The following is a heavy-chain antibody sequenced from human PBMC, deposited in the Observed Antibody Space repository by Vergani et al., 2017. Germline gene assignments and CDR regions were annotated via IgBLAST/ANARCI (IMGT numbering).Heavy chain of an antibody. J-gene: IGHJ5*01. Sequence: EVQLLESGGGSAQPGESLRLSCVASGFTFTAHGLNWVRQAPGKGLEWVANIKQDGSEDHYVDSVKGRFTITRDNAKKFIYLQMNSLRADDTAVYYCVRGGLATIYNWFDPGGQGTRVTVSS. D-gene: IGHD5-24*01. CDR3: VRGGLATIYNWFDP. CDR2: IKQDGSED. V-gene: IGHV3-7*01. CDR1: GFTFTAHG.